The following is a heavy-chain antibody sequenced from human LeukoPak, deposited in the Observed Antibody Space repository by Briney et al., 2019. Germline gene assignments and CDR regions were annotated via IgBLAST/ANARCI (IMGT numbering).Heavy chain of an antibody. V-gene: IGHV3-21*01. J-gene: IGHJ4*02. D-gene: IGHD2-15*01. CDR1: GFTFSSYA. Sequence: GGSLRLSCAASGFTFSSYAMSWVRQAPGKGLEWVSSISASGAYIYYADSVKGRFTISRDNAKKSLYLQMNSLRDEDTAVYYCASQVGYCRGGSCSAYWGQGTLVTVSS. CDR2: ISASGAYI. CDR3: ASQVGYCRGGSCSAY.